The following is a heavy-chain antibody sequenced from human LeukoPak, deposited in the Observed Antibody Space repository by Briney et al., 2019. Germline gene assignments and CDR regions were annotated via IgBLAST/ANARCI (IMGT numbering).Heavy chain of an antibody. D-gene: IGHD6-13*01. CDR3: AKEYSTSWSPGAY. CDR2: ISYDGGNK. J-gene: IGHJ4*02. CDR1: GFTFSSYA. V-gene: IGHV3-30*18. Sequence: GGSLRLSCAASGFTFSSYAMHWVRQAPGKGLEWVAVISYDGGNKYYAESVKGRFTISRDNSENTLYLQMNSLRAEDTAIYYCAKEYSTSWSPGAYWGQGTLVTVSS.